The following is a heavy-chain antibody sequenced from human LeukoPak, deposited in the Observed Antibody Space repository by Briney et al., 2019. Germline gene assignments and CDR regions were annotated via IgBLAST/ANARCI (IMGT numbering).Heavy chain of an antibody. CDR3: ALSPVVKDGYYGMDV. Sequence: SLKVSCKASGATFTSYAISWVRQAPGQALEWIGRIIPIFGIAIYAQKFQGRVTITADKSTGTAYMELSSLRSEDTAVYYCALSPVVKDGYYGMDVWGQGTTVTVSS. J-gene: IGHJ6*02. V-gene: IGHV1-69*04. CDR1: GATFTSYA. D-gene: IGHD4-23*01. CDR2: IIPIFGIA.